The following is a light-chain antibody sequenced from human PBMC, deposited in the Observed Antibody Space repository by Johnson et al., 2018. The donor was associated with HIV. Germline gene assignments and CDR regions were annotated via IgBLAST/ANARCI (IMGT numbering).Light chain of an antibody. CDR1: SSNIGNNY. CDR3: GTWDSSLSAGV. V-gene: IGLV1-51*02. J-gene: IGLJ1*01. Sequence: QSVLTQPPSVSAAPGQKVTISCSGSSSNIGNNYVSWYQQLPRTAPKLLIYENNKRPSGIPDRFSGSKSGTSATLGITGLQTGDEADYYCGTWDSSLSAGVFGTGTTVIVL. CDR2: ENN.